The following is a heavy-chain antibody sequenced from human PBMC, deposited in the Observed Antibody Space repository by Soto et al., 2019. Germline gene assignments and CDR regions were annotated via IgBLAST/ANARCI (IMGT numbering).Heavy chain of an antibody. CDR3: ARDRITTRGDAFGL. J-gene: IGHJ3*01. Sequence: QVQLVQSGAEVRKPGSSVKVSCKAPGGTFSTYIISWVRQAPGQGLEWMGRIIPIPDITNYAQKFQGRVTVTADRSTSTAYMELTSLKSEDTAVYYCARDRITTRGDAFGLWGQGTMVTVSS. CDR1: GGTFSTYI. D-gene: IGHD3-3*01. CDR2: IIPIPDIT. V-gene: IGHV1-69*08.